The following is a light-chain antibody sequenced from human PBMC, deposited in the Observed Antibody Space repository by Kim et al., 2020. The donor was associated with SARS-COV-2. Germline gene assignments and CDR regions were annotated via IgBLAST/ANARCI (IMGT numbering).Light chain of an antibody. Sequence: IVLTQSPGTLSLSPGERATLSCRASQSVGTSYLAWYQQKPGQAPRLLIYAASSRATGIPDRFSGSGSGTDFTLTISRLEPEDFAVYYCQQYGSSPPVTFGGGTKVDIK. CDR3: QQYGSSPPVT. J-gene: IGKJ4*01. V-gene: IGKV3-20*01. CDR1: QSVGTSY. CDR2: AAS.